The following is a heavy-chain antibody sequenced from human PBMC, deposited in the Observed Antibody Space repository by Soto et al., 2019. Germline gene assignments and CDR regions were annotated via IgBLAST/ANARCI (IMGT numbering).Heavy chain of an antibody. Sequence: ASVKVSCKASGGTFSSYAISWVRQAPGQGLEWMGGIIPIFGTANYAQKFQGRVTITADESTSTAYMGLSSLRSEDTAVYYCAGHGGGSPRQPHPRYYYYYGMDVWGQGTTVTVSS. CDR1: GGTFSSYA. CDR3: AGHGGGSPRQPHPRYYYYYGMDV. D-gene: IGHD2-15*01. V-gene: IGHV1-69*13. J-gene: IGHJ6*02. CDR2: IIPIFGTA.